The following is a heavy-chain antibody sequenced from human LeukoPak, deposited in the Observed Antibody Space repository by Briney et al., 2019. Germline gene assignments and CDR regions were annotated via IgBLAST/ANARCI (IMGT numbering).Heavy chain of an antibody. V-gene: IGHV4-4*07. D-gene: IGHD2-15*01. CDR1: GGSISGYY. CDR3: ARGRDMTPLAAYYSFVN. Sequence: SETLSLTCTVSGGSISGYYWTWIRQPAGKGLEWIGRVSDSGRAYYNLSLESRVTISLDTSNSQFSLKVNSVTAADTAVYYCARGRDMTPLAAYYSFVNWGQGTLVSVSS. CDR2: VSDSGRA. J-gene: IGHJ4*02.